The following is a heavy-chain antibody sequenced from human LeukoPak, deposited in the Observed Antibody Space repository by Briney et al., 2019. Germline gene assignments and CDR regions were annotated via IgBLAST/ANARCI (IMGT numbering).Heavy chain of an antibody. D-gene: IGHD2/OR15-2a*01. CDR1: GFTFSTYE. Sequence: GGSLRLSCAASGFTFSTYEMSWVRQAPGKGLEWVAYIKQDGSEKYYVDSVKGRFTISRDNAKNSLYLQVNSLRAEDTAVYYCAKSGNNYYYYMDVWGKGTTVTVSS. CDR2: IKQDGSEK. J-gene: IGHJ6*03. CDR3: AKSGNNYYYYMDV. V-gene: IGHV3-7*01.